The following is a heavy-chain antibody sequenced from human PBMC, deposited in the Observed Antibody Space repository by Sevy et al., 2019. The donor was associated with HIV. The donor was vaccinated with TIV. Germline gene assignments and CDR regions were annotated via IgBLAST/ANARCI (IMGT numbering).Heavy chain of an antibody. J-gene: IGHJ4*02. CDR3: ARDSSSSWLYYFDY. CDR2: IYYSRST. Sequence: SETLSLTCTVSGGSVSSGSYYWSWIRQPPGKGLEWIGYIYYSRSTNYNPSLKSRVTISVDTSKNQFSLKLSSVTAADTAVYYCARDSSSSWLYYFDYWGQGTLVTVSS. V-gene: IGHV4-61*01. CDR1: GGSVSSGSYY. D-gene: IGHD6-13*01.